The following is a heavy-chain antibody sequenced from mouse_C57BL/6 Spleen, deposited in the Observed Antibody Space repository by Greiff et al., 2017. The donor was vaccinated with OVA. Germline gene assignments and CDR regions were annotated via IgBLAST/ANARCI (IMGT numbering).Heavy chain of an antibody. CDR3: TPYYSTYWYFDV. Sequence: EVQLQQSGAELVRPGASVKLSCTASGFNIKDDYMHWVKQRPEQGLEWIGWIDPENGDTEYASKFQGKATITADTSSNTAYLQLSSLTSEDTAVYYCTPYYSTYWYFDVWGTGTTVTVSS. D-gene: IGHD2-5*01. J-gene: IGHJ1*03. V-gene: IGHV14-4*01. CDR1: GFNIKDDY. CDR2: IDPENGDT.